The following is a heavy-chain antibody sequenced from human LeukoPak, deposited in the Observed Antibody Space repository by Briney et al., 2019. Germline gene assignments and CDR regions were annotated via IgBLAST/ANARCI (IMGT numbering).Heavy chain of an antibody. J-gene: IGHJ4*02. D-gene: IGHD3-22*01. V-gene: IGHV1-24*01. Sequence: ASVKVSCKVSGYTLTELFMHWVRQAPGKGLEWMGGFDPEDGETIYAQKFQGRVTMTEDTSTDTAYMELSSLSSEDTAVYYCATAPLTYYYDSSGYRDTDYWGQGTLVTVSS. CDR2: FDPEDGET. CDR1: GYTLTELF. CDR3: ATAPLTYYYDSSGYRDTDY.